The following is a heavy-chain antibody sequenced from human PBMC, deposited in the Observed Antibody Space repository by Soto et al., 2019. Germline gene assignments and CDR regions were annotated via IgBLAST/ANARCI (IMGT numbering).Heavy chain of an antibody. J-gene: IGHJ6*02. D-gene: IGHD5-18*01. V-gene: IGHV5-10-1*01. CDR1: GYSFTSYW. CDR3: ARNRSPMEIAMGPTYYYGMDV. CDR2: IDPSDSYT. Sequence: PGESLKISCKGSGYSFTSYWISWVRQMPGKGLEWMGRIDPSDSYTNYSPSFQGHVTISADKSISTAYLQWSSLKASDTAMYYCARNRSPMEIAMGPTYYYGMDVWGQGTTVTVSS.